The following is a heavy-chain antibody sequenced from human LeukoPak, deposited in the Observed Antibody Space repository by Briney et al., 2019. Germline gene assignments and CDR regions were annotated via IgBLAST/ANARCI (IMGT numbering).Heavy chain of an antibody. V-gene: IGHV3-53*01. D-gene: IGHD5-18*01. CDR3: ARAKVETAMANPPFDY. Sequence: PGGSLRLSCAASGFTVSSNYMSWVRQAPGKGLEWVSVIYSGGSTYYADSVKGRFTISRDNSKNTLYLQMNSLRPEDTAVYYCARAKVETAMANPPFDYWGQGTLVTVSS. CDR1: GFTVSSNY. CDR2: IYSGGST. J-gene: IGHJ4*02.